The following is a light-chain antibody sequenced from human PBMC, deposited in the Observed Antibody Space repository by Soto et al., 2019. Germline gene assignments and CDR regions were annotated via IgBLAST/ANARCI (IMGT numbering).Light chain of an antibody. CDR2: KAS. CDR1: QTISSW. V-gene: IGKV1-5*03. Sequence: EIQITQSPSALPVYVGYRVTITCASSQTISSWLAWYQQKPGKAPKLLIYKASTLKSGVPSRFSGSGSGTEFTLTISSLQPDDFAVYHCQQYNNWPGKFGQGTKV. CDR3: QQYNNWPGK. J-gene: IGKJ1*01.